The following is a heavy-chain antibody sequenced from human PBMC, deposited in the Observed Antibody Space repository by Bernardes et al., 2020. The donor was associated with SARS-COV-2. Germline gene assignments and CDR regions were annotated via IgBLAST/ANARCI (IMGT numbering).Heavy chain of an antibody. D-gene: IGHD5-12*01. CDR1: GLPISSYY. CDR3: ARGRDGYISSTPDY. V-gene: IGHV4-59*01. CDR2: IEYTWST. Sequence: SETLSPTCTVSGLPISSYYSIFFRQPPGKGREWGGYIEYTWSTNYKPSLKSLVTISLDTSKNHFSLKLSSVTAAETAEYYCARGRDGYISSTPDYWGQGNLVTVSS. J-gene: IGHJ4*02.